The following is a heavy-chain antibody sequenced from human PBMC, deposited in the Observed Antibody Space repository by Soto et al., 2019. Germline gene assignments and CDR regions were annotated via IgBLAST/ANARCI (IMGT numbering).Heavy chain of an antibody. CDR3: ARDKMVDSFGLGNFDL. CDR1: GYTFTSYG. V-gene: IGHV1-18*04. CDR2: ISGYNGNT. Sequence: ASVKVSCKASGYTFTSYGISWVRQAPGQGLEWMGWISGYNGNTKYAQKVQGRVTLTTDTSTSTAYMELRSLRSDDTAVYYCARDKMVDSFGLGNFDLWGPVTAVTVSS. J-gene: IGHJ5*02. D-gene: IGHD3-10*01.